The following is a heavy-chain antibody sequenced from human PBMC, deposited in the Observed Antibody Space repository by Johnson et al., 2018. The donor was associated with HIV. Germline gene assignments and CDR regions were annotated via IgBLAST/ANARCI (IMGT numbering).Heavy chain of an antibody. V-gene: IGHV3-23*04. D-gene: IGHD6-13*01. CDR3: AKVEQQLAAFDI. CDR2: ISGSGGST. Sequence: VQLVESGGGLVQPGGSLRHSCADSGFTFNNYGLSCVRQAPGKGLEWVSVISGSGGSTYYADSVKGRFTISRDNSKNTLYLQMNSLRAEDTAVYYCAKVEQQLAAFDIWGQGTMVTVSS. J-gene: IGHJ3*02. CDR1: GFTFNNYG.